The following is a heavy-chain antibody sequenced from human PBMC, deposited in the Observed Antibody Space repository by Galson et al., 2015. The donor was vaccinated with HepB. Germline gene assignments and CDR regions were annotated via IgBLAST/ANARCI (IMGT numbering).Heavy chain of an antibody. J-gene: IGHJ4*02. CDR3: AREARLYDSSGYYDYHFGY. V-gene: IGHV6-1*01. CDR1: GDSVSSNSAA. CDR2: TYYRSKWYN. Sequence: CAISGDSVSSNSAAWNWIRQSPSRGLEWLGRTYYRSKWYNDYAVSVKSRITINPDTSKNQFSLQLNSVTPEDTAVYYCAREARLYDSSGYYDYHFGYWGQGTLVTVSS. D-gene: IGHD3-22*01.